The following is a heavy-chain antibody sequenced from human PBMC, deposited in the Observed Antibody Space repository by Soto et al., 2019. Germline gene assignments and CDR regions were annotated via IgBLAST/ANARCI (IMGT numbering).Heavy chain of an antibody. Sequence: QVQLVQSGAEVRTPGASVKVSCKASGYTFTSYDINWVRQATGQGPEWMGWMNPDSGNTGYVQKVQGRVTMTRNTAISTAYRELSSLRSEDTAVYYCARSVGGSNVNFDYWGQGTLVTVSS. D-gene: IGHD3-10*01. CDR2: MNPDSGNT. CDR1: GYTFTSYD. V-gene: IGHV1-8*01. CDR3: ARSVGGSNVNFDY. J-gene: IGHJ4*02.